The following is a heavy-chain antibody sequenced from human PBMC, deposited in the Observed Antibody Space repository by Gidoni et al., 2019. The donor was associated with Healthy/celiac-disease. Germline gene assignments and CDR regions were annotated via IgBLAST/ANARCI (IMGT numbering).Heavy chain of an antibody. Sequence: EVQLVESGGGLVQPGRSLRLSCAASGFTFDDYAMHWVRQAPGKGLEWVSGISWNSGSIDYADSVKGRFTISRDNAKNSLYLQMNSLRAEDTALYYCAKDFFGRRHYYYGMDVWGQGTTVTVSS. D-gene: IGHD3-10*01. CDR1: GFTFDDYA. CDR3: AKDFFGRRHYYYGMDV. J-gene: IGHJ6*02. CDR2: ISWNSGSI. V-gene: IGHV3-9*01.